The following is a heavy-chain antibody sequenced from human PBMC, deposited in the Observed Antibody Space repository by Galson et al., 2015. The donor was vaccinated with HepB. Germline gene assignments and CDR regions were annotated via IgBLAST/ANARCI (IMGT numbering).Heavy chain of an antibody. V-gene: IGHV5-51*01. CDR3: ARLNYYYDSSGYSKAFDY. D-gene: IGHD3-22*01. J-gene: IGHJ4*02. CDR1: GYSFTNYW. CDR2: TYPGDSDT. Sequence: QSGAEVKKPGESLKISCKGSGYSFTNYWIGWVRQMPGKGLEWMGITYPGDSDTRHSPSFQGQVTISADKSISTAYLQWSSLKASDTAMYYCARLNYYYDSSGYSKAFDYWGQGTLVTVSS.